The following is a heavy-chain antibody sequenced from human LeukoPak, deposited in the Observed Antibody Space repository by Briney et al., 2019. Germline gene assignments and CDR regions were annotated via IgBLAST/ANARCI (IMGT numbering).Heavy chain of an antibody. V-gene: IGHV4-59*01. Sequence: SETLSLTCTVSGGSLSSYYWSWIRQPPGKGLEWIGYIYYSGSTNYNPSLKSRVTISVDTSKNQFSLKLSSVTAADTAVYYCAREDSQGSDDAFDIWGQGTMVTVSS. J-gene: IGHJ3*02. CDR2: IYYSGST. CDR3: AREDSQGSDDAFDI. D-gene: IGHD3-22*01. CDR1: GGSLSSYY.